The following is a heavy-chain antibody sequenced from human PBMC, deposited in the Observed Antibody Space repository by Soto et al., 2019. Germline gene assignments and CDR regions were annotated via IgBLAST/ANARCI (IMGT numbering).Heavy chain of an antibody. V-gene: IGHV3-23*01. CDR1: GFTFISYA. J-gene: IGHJ4*02. CDR3: AKDRGDFWSGYYPPVDY. CDR2: IIVSGGRT. D-gene: IGHD3-3*01. Sequence: GGSLRLSCAASGFTFISYAMSWVRQAPGKGLEWVSTIIVSGGRTYYADSVKGRFTVSRDNSKNTLYLQMNSLRAEDTAVYYCAKDRGDFWSGYYPPVDYWGQGTLVTVSS.